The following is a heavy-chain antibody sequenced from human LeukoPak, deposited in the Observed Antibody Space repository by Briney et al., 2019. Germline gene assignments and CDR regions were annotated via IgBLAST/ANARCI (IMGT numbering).Heavy chain of an antibody. CDR3: AKERDSGWYYYFDY. CDR1: GFTFDDYA. V-gene: IGHV3-43D*03. D-gene: IGHD6-19*01. Sequence: GRSLRLSCAASGFTFDDYAMHWVRQAPGKGLEWVSLISWDGGSTYYADSVKGRFTISRDNSKNSLYLQMNSLRAEDTAFYYCAKERDSGWYYYFDYWGQGTLVTVSS. CDR2: ISWDGGST. J-gene: IGHJ4*02.